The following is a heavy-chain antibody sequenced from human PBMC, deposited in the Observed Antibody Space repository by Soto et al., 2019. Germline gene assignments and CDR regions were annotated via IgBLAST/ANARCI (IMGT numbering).Heavy chain of an antibody. CDR3: ARTATQCSRTSCYTVSLDF. Sequence: TSETLSLTCTVLGGSFSGYYWGWIRQPPGKGLEWIGEINRDGVTNYNPSLKSRLTISVDTSKNLFSLNLNSVTAADTAVYYCARTATQCSRTSCYTVSLDFWGQGTLVTVSS. V-gene: IGHV4-34*01. D-gene: IGHD2-2*02. CDR1: GGSFSGYY. CDR2: INRDGVT. J-gene: IGHJ4*02.